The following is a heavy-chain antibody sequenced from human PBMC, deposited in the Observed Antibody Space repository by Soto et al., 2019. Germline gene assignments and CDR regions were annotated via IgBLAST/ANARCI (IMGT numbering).Heavy chain of an antibody. D-gene: IGHD3-22*01. CDR2: INPSGGST. CDR3: AATDSSGYSQYYYYGMDV. CDR1: GYTFTSYY. V-gene: IGHV1-46*01. Sequence: ASVKVSCKASGYTFTSYYMHWVRQAPGQGLEWMGIINPSGGSTSYAQKFQGRVTMTRDTSTSTVYMELSSLRSEDTAVYYCAATDSSGYSQYYYYGMDVWGQGTTVTVSS. J-gene: IGHJ6*02.